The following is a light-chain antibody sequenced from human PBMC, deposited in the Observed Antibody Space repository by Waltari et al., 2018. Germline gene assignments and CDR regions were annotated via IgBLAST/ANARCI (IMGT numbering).Light chain of an antibody. V-gene: IGKV3-11*01. J-gene: IGKJ4*01. CDR3: QQRSNWPPS. CDR1: QSVYIY. CDR2: DAS. Sequence: EIALTQSPATLSLSPGERATLSCRANQSVYIYLAWYKPKPGQAPRLLIYDASDRATGIPARFSGSGSGTDFTLTISSLEPEDFAVYYCQQRSNWPPSFGGGTKVEIK.